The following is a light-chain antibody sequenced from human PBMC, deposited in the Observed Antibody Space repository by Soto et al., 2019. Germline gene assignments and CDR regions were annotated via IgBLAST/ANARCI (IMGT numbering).Light chain of an antibody. V-gene: IGLV2-8*01. CDR3: TSYGGRDNLL. J-gene: IGLJ3*02. CDR2: EVS. CDR1: SSAVGGYNY. Sequence: QSALTQPPSASGSPGQSVTISCTGTSSAVGGYNYVSWYQQHPGKAPKLMIYEVSKRPSGVPDRCSGSKSGNTASRTVSGLQAEDEADYYCTSYGGRDNLLFGGGTKVTVL.